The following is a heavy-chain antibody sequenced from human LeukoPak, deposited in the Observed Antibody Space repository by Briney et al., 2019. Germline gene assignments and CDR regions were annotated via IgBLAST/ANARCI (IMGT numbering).Heavy chain of an antibody. CDR2: IYTSGST. J-gene: IGHJ3*02. CDR1: GGSISNYY. Sequence: PSETLSLTCTVSGGSISNYYWSWIRQPAGKGLEWIGRIYTSGSTNYNPSLKSRVSMSVDTSKNQFSLKLSSVTAADTAVYYCGRGRRLYGSGSYYPPHPFDIWGQGTMVTVSS. CDR3: GRGRRLYGSGSYYPPHPFDI. V-gene: IGHV4-4*07. D-gene: IGHD3-10*01.